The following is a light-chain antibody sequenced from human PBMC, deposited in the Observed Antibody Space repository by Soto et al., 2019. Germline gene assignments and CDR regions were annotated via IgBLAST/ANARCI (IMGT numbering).Light chain of an antibody. CDR2: EVS. J-gene: IGLJ1*01. CDR3: SSYTSDNRDYV. Sequence: QSVLTQPASVSGSPGQSITVSCTGSSXDVGAYTSVSWYQQHPGKAPKLMIYEVSNRPSGVSRRFSGSKSGNTASLTISGLQAEDEAHYYCSSYTSDNRDYVFGTGTKVTVL. V-gene: IGLV2-14*01. CDR1: SXDVGAYTS.